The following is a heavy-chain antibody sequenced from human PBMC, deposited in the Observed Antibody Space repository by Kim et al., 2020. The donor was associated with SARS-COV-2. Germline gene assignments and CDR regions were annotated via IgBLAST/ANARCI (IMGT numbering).Heavy chain of an antibody. J-gene: IGHJ4*02. V-gene: IGHV3-23*01. CDR3: ATATYSSAWYYFDS. Sequence: YGASVKGRFTISRDNSKNTLYRQMRSLRGEDTAVYYCATATYSSAWYYFDSWGQGTLVTVSS. D-gene: IGHD6-13*01.